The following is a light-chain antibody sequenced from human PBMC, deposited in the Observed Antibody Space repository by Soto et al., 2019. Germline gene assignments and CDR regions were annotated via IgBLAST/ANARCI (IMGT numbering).Light chain of an antibody. CDR1: QGISSG. Sequence: AVQLTQSPSSLSASLGDRVTITCRASQGISSGLAWYQQRPGKAPKLLIFHASNLQSGVPSRFSGTGSGTDFTLTISGLQPEDFGTYYCQEFNNHPQITFGPWTKVDV. V-gene: IGKV1D-13*01. CDR3: QEFNNHPQIT. J-gene: IGKJ3*01. CDR2: HAS.